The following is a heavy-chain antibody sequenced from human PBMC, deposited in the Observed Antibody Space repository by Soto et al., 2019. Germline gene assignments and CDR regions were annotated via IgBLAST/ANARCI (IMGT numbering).Heavy chain of an antibody. J-gene: IGHJ5*02. CDR3: ARGSETLTIYGVVIAGWFDP. Sequence: QVQLVQSGAEVKKPGSSVKVSCKASGGTFSSYAISWVRQAPGQGLEWMGGIIPIFGTANYAQKFQGRVTITADESTSTAYMELSSLRSEDTSLYYCARGSETLTIYGVVIAGWFDPWGQGTLVTVYS. CDR1: GGTFSSYA. CDR2: IIPIFGTA. D-gene: IGHD3-3*01. V-gene: IGHV1-69*01.